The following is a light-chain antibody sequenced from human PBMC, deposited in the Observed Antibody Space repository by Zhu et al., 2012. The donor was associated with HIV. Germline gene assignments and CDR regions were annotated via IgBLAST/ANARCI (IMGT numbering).Light chain of an antibody. J-gene: IGKJ4*01. Sequence: DIVLTQSPVTLSLSPGERATLSCRASESVSSNLAWYQQRPGQAPRLLIYDASKGDCIPARFSGSGSGTDFTLTISSLEPEDFALYYCQQRSNWPLTFGGGTKVEIK. CDR2: DAS. CDR3: QQRSNWPLT. CDR1: ESVSSN. V-gene: IGKV3-11*01.